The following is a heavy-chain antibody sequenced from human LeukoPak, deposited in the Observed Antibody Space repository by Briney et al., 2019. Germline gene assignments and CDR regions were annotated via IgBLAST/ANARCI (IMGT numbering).Heavy chain of an antibody. V-gene: IGHV3-30*03. Sequence: GGSLRLSCASSRFTFSNSIFHWVRQAPGKGLEWVSAMSYDGFSKYYADSVKGRFTISGDNSRSTVDLQLGSLGPDDTAVYYCAREGHTSGYCGSFDNWGQGTAVVVSS. CDR1: RFTFSNSI. CDR3: AREGHTSGYCGSFDN. J-gene: IGHJ3*02. CDR2: MSYDGFSK. D-gene: IGHD3-22*01.